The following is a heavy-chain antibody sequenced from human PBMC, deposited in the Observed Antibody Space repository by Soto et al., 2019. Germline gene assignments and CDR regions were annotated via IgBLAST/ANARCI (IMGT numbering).Heavy chain of an antibody. CDR2: IYYSGST. Sequence: SETLSLTCTVSGGSISSGGYYWSWIRQHPGKGLEWIGYIYYSGSTYYNPSLKSRVTISVDTSKNQFSLKLSSVTAADTAVYYCARARYYYDSSGLIFDYWGQGTLVTVSS. J-gene: IGHJ4*02. CDR3: ARARYYYDSSGLIFDY. CDR1: GGSISSGGYY. D-gene: IGHD3-22*01. V-gene: IGHV4-31*03.